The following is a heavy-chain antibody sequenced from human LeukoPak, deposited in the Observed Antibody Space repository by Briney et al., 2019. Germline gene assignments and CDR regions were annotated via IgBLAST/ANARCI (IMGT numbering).Heavy chain of an antibody. D-gene: IGHD6-19*01. Sequence: PGRSLRLSCAASGFTFSSYAMHWVRQAPGKGLEWVAVISYDGSNIYYADSVKGRFTISRDNSKNTLYLQMNSLRAEDTAVYYCARAPWLVGDYFDYWGQGTLVTVSS. CDR1: GFTFSSYA. CDR2: ISYDGSNI. CDR3: ARAPWLVGDYFDY. J-gene: IGHJ4*02. V-gene: IGHV3-30*04.